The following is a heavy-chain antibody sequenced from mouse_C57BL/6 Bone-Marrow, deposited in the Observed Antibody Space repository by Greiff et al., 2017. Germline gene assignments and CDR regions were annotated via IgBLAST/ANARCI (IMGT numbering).Heavy chain of an antibody. J-gene: IGHJ1*03. CDR2: IHPNSGST. CDR3: ARGYEYGRRVWYGGV. D-gene: IGHD1-1*01. CDR1: GYTFTSYW. V-gene: IGHV1-64*01. Sequence: QVQLQQPGAELVKPGASVKLSCKASGYTFTSYWMHWVKQRPGQGLEWIGVIHPNSGSTNYNEKFKSKATLTVDKSSSTAYMQLSSLTSEDSAVYYWARGYEYGRRVWYGGVWGTGTTGTVSA.